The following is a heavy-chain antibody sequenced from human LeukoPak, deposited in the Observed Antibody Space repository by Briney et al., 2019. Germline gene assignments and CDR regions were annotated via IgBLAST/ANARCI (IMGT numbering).Heavy chain of an antibody. CDR1: GGSISSYD. CDR2: IYYSGST. J-gene: IGHJ6*03. CDR3: AREGNWNIPGQHYYYYYYMDV. D-gene: IGHD1/OR15-1a*01. Sequence: SETLSLTCTVSGGSISSYDWSWIRQPPGKGLEWIGYIYYSGSTNYSPSLKSRVTISVDTSKNQFSLKLSSVTAADTAVYYCAREGNWNIPGQHYYYYYYMDVWGKGTTVTVSS. V-gene: IGHV4-59*12.